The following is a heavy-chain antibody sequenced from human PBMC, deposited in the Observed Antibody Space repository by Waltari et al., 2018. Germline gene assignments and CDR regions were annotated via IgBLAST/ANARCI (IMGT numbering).Heavy chain of an antibody. CDR2: IRSSGSYT. J-gene: IGHJ4*02. CDR1: GFTFSSYS. CDR3: ARGGWGFYLDD. Sequence: EVLLVESGGGLVKPGGSLRLSCAASGFTFSSYSMNWVRQAPGKGLGWVSSIRSSGSYTHYVDSVKGRFTISRDNAKNSLYLQMNTLRAEDTAVYYCARGGWGFYLDDWGQGTLVTSSS. D-gene: IGHD7-27*01. V-gene: IGHV3-21*02.